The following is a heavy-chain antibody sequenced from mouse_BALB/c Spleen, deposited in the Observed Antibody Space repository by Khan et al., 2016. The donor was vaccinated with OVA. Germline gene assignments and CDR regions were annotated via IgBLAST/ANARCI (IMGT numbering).Heavy chain of an antibody. J-gene: IGHJ2*01. D-gene: IGHD1-1*01. CDR2: TNPTNGRT. CDR3: ARIKKIVATYFDY. Sequence: QVRLQPSGAELVKAGASVKMSCKASGYTFTSYWMHWVKQRLGQGLEWFAETNPTNGRTYYNEKFKSKATLTVDKSSSTAYMLLSGPTFEDSAVYYCARIKKIVATYFDYWGQGTTLTVSS. V-gene: IGHV1S81*02. CDR1: GYTFTSYW.